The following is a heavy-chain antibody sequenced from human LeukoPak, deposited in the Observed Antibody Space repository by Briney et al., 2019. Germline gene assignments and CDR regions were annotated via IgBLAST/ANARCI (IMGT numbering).Heavy chain of an antibody. Sequence: SETLSLTCTVSGGSIRSSYYYWGWIRQPPGKGLEWIGSIYDSGSTYYNPSLKSRVTISVDTSKNQFSLKLSSVTAADTAVYYCARGFYDSSGYYSLTFDYWGQGTLVTVSS. CDR2: IYDSGST. CDR1: GGSIRSSYYY. CDR3: ARGFYDSSGYYSLTFDY. J-gene: IGHJ4*02. D-gene: IGHD3-22*01. V-gene: IGHV4-39*01.